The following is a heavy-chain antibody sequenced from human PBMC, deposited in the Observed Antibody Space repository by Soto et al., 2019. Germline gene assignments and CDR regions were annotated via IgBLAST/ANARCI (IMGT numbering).Heavy chain of an antibody. CDR2: ISVSGANK. V-gene: IGHV3-23*01. Sequence: WGSRRLPCAASGFIFSTYGMSWVRQAPGKGLEWVSGISVSGANKYYADAVKGRFAISRDNSKHTVYLQMNNLRPEDTAVYYCADGGEWSFNFVYWGQGTQVTVCS. J-gene: IGHJ4*02. CDR3: ADGGEWSFNFVY. D-gene: IGHD3-3*01. CDR1: GFIFSTYG.